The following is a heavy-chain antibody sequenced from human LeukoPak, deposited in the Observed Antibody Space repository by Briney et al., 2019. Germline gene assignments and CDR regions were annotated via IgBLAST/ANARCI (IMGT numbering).Heavy chain of an antibody. CDR2: IYSGGST. V-gene: IGHV3-66*01. CDR1: EFSVGSNY. Sequence: GGSLRLSCAASEFSVGSNYMTWVRQAPGKGLEWVSLIYSGGSTYYADSVKGRFTISRDNAKNTLYLQMNSLRAEDTAVYYCARDSIAAAANWGQGTLVTVSS. J-gene: IGHJ4*02. CDR3: ARDSIAAAAN. D-gene: IGHD6-13*01.